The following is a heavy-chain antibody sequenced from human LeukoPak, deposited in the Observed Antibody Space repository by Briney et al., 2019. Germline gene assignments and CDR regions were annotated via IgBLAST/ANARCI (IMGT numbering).Heavy chain of an antibody. D-gene: IGHD3-3*01. CDR3: AREAALYSYDFWSGYSQFDY. V-gene: IGHV3-74*01. CDR2: INSCGSST. CDR1: GFTFSSYW. J-gene: IGHJ4*02. Sequence: GGPLRLSCAASGFTFSSYWMHWVRHAPGKGLVGVSRINSCGSSTSYADSVKGRFTISRDNAKNTLYLQMDSLRAEDTAVYYCAREAALYSYDFWSGYSQFDYWGQGTLVTVSS.